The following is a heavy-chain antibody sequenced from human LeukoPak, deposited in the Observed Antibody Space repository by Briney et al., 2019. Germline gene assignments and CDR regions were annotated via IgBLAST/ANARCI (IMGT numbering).Heavy chain of an antibody. J-gene: IGHJ5*02. CDR2: INSDGGGA. V-gene: IGHV3-74*01. CDR3: ARDVPHNWFDT. CDR1: GLTFGNNW. Sequence: GGSLRLSCAASGLTFGNNWMHWVRQGPGKGLVWISRINSDGGGAIYADSVKGRFTVSRDNAKNTLYLQMNSLRAEDTAVYYCARDVPHNWFDTWGQGTLVTVSA.